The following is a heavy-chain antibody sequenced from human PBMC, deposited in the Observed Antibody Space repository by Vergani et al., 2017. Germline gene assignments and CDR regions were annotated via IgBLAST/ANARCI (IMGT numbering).Heavy chain of an antibody. J-gene: IGHJ4*02. Sequence: VQVLESGGGLVQPGGSLRVSCAASGFTFSSYAMSWVRQAPGKGLEWVASIRSDESRRYYGDSMEGPFTISRDNSKNTLYLQMKSLRPEDTAVYYCAKEGGGYCSGGTCYPEYWGQGTLVIVSS. V-gene: IGHV3-30*02. CDR1: GFTFSSYA. D-gene: IGHD2-15*01. CDR3: AKEGGGYCSGGTCYPEY. CDR2: IRSDESRR.